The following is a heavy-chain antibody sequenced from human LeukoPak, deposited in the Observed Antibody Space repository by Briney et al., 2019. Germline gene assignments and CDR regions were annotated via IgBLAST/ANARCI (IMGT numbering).Heavy chain of an antibody. J-gene: IGHJ4*02. CDR1: GGTFSSYA. CDR2: IIPIFGTA. Sequence: ASVKVSCKASGGTFSSYAISWVRQAPGQGLEWMGGIIPIFGTANYARKFQGRVTITADESTSTAYMELSSLRSEDTAVYYCARDVYSGSYFDYWGQGTLVTVSS. D-gene: IGHD1-26*01. CDR3: ARDVYSGSYFDY. V-gene: IGHV1-69*13.